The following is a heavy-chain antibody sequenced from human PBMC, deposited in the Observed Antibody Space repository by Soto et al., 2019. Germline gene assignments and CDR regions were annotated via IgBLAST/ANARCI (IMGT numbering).Heavy chain of an antibody. CDR1: GFTFSSYD. D-gene: IGHD5-18*01. CDR3: ARDTRRYSYGYFYYYYGMDV. V-gene: IGHV3-13*01. J-gene: IGHJ6*02. CDR2: IGTAGDT. Sequence: GGSLRLSCAASGFTFSSYDMHWVRQATGKGLEWVSAIGTAGDTYYPGSVKGRFTISRENAKNSLYLQMNSLRAGDTAVYYCARDTRRYSYGYFYYYYGMDVWGQGTTLIVSS.